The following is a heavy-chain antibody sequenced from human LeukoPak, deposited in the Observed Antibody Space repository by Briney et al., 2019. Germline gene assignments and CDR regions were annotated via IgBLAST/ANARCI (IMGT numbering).Heavy chain of an antibody. Sequence: AASVKVPCKASGYTFTGYYMHWVRQAPGQGLEWMGWINPNSGGTNYAQKFQGRVTMTWDTSISTAYMELSRLRSDDTAVYYCARDLGYSSSEYYFDYWGQGTLVTVSS. CDR2: INPNSGGT. CDR3: ARDLGYSSSEYYFDY. CDR1: GYTFTGYY. J-gene: IGHJ4*02. V-gene: IGHV1-2*02. D-gene: IGHD6-6*01.